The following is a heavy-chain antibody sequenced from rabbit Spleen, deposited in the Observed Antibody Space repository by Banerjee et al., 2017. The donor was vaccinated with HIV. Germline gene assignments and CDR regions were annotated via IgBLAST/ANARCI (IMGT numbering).Heavy chain of an antibody. V-gene: IGHV1S47*01. J-gene: IGHJ4*01. D-gene: IGHD1-1*01. CDR2: IYNGDGST. CDR3: ARDLAAWNSGSYAFNL. CDR1: GFDFSSDA. Sequence: QEQLEESGGGLVKPEGSLTLTCKASGFDFSSDAMCWVRQAPGKGPEWIACIYNGDGSTYYASWVNGRFTISKTSSTTVTLEMTSLTAADTATYFCARDLAAWNSGSYAFNLWGPGTLVTVS.